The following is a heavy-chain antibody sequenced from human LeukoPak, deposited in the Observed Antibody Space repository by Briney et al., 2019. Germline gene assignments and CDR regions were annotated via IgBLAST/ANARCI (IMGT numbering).Heavy chain of an antibody. J-gene: IGHJ4*02. Sequence: GGSLRLSCAASGFTFSSYAMSWVRKAPGRGLEWVSAISGSGGNTYYADSVKGRFTISRDNSKNTLYLQMNSLRAEDTAVYYCAKDRAEYFFRSDYWGQGTLVTVSS. V-gene: IGHV3-23*01. CDR2: ISGSGGNT. CDR1: GFTFSSYA. CDR3: AKDRAEYFFRSDY. D-gene: IGHD3-3*01.